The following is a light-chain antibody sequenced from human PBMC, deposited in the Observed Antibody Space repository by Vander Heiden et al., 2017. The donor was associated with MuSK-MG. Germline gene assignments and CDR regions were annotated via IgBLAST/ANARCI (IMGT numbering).Light chain of an antibody. CDR2: KSS. J-gene: IGKJ1*01. CDR3: QQDSNYWT. Sequence: DIQMTQSPSTVSPFVGDRVTISCRASKSIRRNLFWYQQKPGKARKVLISKSSTLESGVPSRFGGSASGTEFTLTIRSLQPDDIAIYYCQQDSNYWTFGQGTKVEI. CDR1: KSIRRN. V-gene: IGKV1-5*03.